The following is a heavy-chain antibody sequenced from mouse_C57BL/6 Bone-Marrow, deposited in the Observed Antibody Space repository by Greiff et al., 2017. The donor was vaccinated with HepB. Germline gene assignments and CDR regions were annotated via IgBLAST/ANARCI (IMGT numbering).Heavy chain of an antibody. J-gene: IGHJ4*01. CDR1: GFTFSSYG. Sequence: EVKLMESGGDLVKPGGSLKLSCAASGFTFSSYGMSWVRQTPDKRLEWVATISSGGSYTYYPDSVKGRFTISRDNAKNTLYLQMSSLKSEDTAMYYCARHRTLPHYAMDYWGQGTSVTVSS. D-gene: IGHD2-1*01. CDR3: ARHRTLPHYAMDY. V-gene: IGHV5-6*01. CDR2: ISSGGSYT.